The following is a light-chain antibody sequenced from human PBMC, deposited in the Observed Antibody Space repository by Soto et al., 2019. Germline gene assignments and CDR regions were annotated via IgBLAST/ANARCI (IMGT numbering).Light chain of an antibody. CDR2: EVS. V-gene: IGLV2-14*03. CDR3: TSFTSSNTWV. CDR1: SSDIGGYNY. J-gene: IGLJ3*02. Sequence: QSVLTQPASVSGSPGQSITISCTGTSSDIGGYNYVSWFQQHPGKAPKLKIYEVSNRPSGVSNRFSGSKSGYTASLTISERQAEDEADYYCTSFTSSNTWVFGGGTPLTVL.